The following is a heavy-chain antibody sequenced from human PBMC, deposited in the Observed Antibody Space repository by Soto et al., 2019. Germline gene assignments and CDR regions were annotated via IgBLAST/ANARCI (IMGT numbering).Heavy chain of an antibody. Sequence: GGSLRLSCAASGFTFSSYGMHWVRRAPGKGLEWVAVISYDGSNKYYADSVKGRFTISRDNSKNTLYLQMNSLRAEDTAVYYCAKDYAYTVTTGTLDYWGQGTLVTVSS. D-gene: IGHD4-4*01. V-gene: IGHV3-30*18. J-gene: IGHJ4*02. CDR3: AKDYAYTVTTGTLDY. CDR2: ISYDGSNK. CDR1: GFTFSSYG.